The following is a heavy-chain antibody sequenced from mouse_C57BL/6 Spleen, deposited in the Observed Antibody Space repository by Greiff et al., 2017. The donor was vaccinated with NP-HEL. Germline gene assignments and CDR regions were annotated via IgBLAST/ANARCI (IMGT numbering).Heavy chain of an antibody. J-gene: IGHJ1*03. V-gene: IGHV1-64*01. CDR2: IHPNSGST. Sequence: VQLQQPGAELVKPGASVKLSCKASGYTFTSYWMHWVKQRPGQVLEWIGMIHPNSGSTNYNEKFKSKATLTVDKSSSTAYMQLSSLTSEDSAVDYCARGYYGSDWYFDVWGTGTTVTVSS. D-gene: IGHD1-1*01. CDR3: ARGYYGSDWYFDV. CDR1: GYTFTSYW.